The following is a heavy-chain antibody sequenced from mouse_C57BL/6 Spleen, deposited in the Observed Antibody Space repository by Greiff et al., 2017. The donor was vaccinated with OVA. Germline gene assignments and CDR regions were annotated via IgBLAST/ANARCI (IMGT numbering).Heavy chain of an antibody. CDR3: ARNEGEFDY. J-gene: IGHJ2*01. CDR1: GFSLTSYA. V-gene: IGHV2-9-1*01. Sequence: VQLQQSGPGLVAPSQSLSITCTVSGFSLTSYAISWVRQPPGKGLEWLGVIWTGGGTHYNSALKSRLSISKDNSKSQVFLKMNSLQTDDTARYYCARNEGEFDYWGQGTTLTVSS. CDR2: IWTGGGT.